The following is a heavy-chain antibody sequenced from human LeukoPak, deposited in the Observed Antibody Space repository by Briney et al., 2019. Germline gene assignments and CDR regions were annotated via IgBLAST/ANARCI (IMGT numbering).Heavy chain of an antibody. J-gene: IGHJ4*02. CDR1: GFTFNSYA. D-gene: IGHD4-17*01. Sequence: GGSLRLSCAVSGFTFNSYAMSWVRQSPGKGLEWVSAISGSGDSTFYADSVKGRFTISRDNSKNTLYLQMNSLRAEDTAVYYCAKDGHYGDYIDYWGQGTLVTVSS. CDR3: AKDGHYGDYIDY. V-gene: IGHV3-23*01. CDR2: ISGSGDST.